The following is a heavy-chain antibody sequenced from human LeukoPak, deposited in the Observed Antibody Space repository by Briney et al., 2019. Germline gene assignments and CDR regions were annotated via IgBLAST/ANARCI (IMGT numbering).Heavy chain of an antibody. CDR3: AGAAGSRFDFDH. CDR1: GFTFSSYE. CDR2: ISSRGSTI. V-gene: IGHV3-48*03. Sequence: GGSLRLSCAASGFTFSSYEMNWVRQAPGKGLEWVSYISSRGSTIYYADSVKGRFTISRDNAKNSLYLQMNSLRVEDTAVYYCAGAAGSRFDFDHWGQGTLVTVSS. D-gene: IGHD3-16*01. J-gene: IGHJ4*02.